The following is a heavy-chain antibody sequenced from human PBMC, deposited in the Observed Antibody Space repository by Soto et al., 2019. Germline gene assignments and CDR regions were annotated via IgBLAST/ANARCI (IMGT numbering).Heavy chain of an antibody. J-gene: IGHJ4*02. CDR2: ISGAGDTT. D-gene: IGHD3-16*02. V-gene: IGHV3-23*01. Sequence: EVRLLESGGGLVQPGGSLRLSCEGSGFTLSNYGMDWVPQAPGKGLEWISFISGAGDTTHYADSVKGRFIISRDNSKNTLYLQMNSLRAEDTAIYYCAKSFTQSNVWRAYRHKTHFDYWGQGALVTVTS. CDR1: GFTLSNYG. CDR3: AKSFTQSNVWRAYRHKTHFDY.